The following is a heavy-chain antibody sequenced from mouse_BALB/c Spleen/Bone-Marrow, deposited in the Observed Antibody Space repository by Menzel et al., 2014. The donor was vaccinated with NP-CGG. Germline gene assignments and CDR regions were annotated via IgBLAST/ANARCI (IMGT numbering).Heavy chain of an antibody. D-gene: IGHD2-3*01. Sequence: EVKLVESGPSLVKPSQTLSLTCSVTGDSITSGYWNWIRKFPGNKLEYMGYISYSGSTYYSPSLKGRISITRDTSKNXYYLQLDSVTTEDTATYYCATYDGYYFDYWGQGTTLTVSS. V-gene: IGHV3-8*02. CDR2: ISYSGST. CDR3: ATYDGYYFDY. CDR1: GDSITSGY. J-gene: IGHJ2*01.